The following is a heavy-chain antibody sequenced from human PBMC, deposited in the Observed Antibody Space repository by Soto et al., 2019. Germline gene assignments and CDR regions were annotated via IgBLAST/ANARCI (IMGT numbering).Heavy chain of an antibody. V-gene: IGHV4-61*01. J-gene: IGHJ6*02. CDR2: IYYSGST. Sequence: QVQLQESGPGLVKPSETLSLTCTVSGGSVSSGSYYWSWIRQPPGKGLEWIGYIYYSGSTNYNPSLKSRVTISVDTSTNQFSLKLSSVTAADTAVYYCARVRGGYYYYGMDVWGQGTTVTVSS. CDR1: GGSVSSGSYY. CDR3: ARVRGGYYYYGMDV.